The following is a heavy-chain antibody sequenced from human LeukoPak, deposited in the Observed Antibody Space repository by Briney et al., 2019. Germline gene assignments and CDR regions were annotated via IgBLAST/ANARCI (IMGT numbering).Heavy chain of an antibody. D-gene: IGHD3-10*01. CDR1: GFTFSSYS. CDR2: ISSSSSYI. J-gene: IGHJ4*02. Sequence: GGSLRLSCAASGFTFSSYSMNWVRQAPGKGLEWVSSISSSSSYIYYADSVKGRFTISRGNAKNSLYLQMNSLRVEDTAVYYCAREEVRGVSDWGQGTLVTVSS. CDR3: AREEVRGVSD. V-gene: IGHV3-21*01.